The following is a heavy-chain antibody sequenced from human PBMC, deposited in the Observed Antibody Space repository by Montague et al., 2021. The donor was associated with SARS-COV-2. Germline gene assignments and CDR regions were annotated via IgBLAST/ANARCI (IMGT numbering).Heavy chain of an antibody. CDR3: AKDRTTIFGVVIIDRMWRDAFDI. CDR1: GFTFSSYA. CDR2: IYSGCSST. D-gene: IGHD3-3*01. V-gene: IGHV3-23*03. J-gene: IGHJ3*02. Sequence: SLRLSCAASGFTFSSYAMSWVRQAPGKGLEWVSVIYSGCSSTYXXXSXXXRFXISRDNSKNTLYLQLNSLRAEATAVYYCAKDRTTIFGVVIIDRMWRDAFDIWGQGTMVTVSS.